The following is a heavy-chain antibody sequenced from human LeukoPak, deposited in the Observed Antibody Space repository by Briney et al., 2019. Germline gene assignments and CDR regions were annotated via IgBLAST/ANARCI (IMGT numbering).Heavy chain of an antibody. J-gene: IGHJ2*01. CDR3: ARDYGSIVVRYFDL. D-gene: IGHD3-22*01. Sequence: SETLSLTCTVSGGSISSYYWSWIRQPPGKGLEWIGYIYYSRSTNYNPSLKSRVTISVDTSKNQFSLKLSSVTAADTAVYYCARDYGSIVVRYFDLWGRGTLVTVSS. CDR2: IYYSRST. CDR1: GGSISSYY. V-gene: IGHV4-59*01.